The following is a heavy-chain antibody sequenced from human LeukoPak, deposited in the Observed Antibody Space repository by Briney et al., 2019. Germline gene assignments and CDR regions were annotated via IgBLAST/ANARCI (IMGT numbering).Heavy chain of an antibody. J-gene: IGHJ4*02. CDR2: IYYSGST. D-gene: IGHD6-19*01. V-gene: IGHV4-39*01. Sequence: PSETLSLTCTVSGGSISSSSYYWGWIRQPPGKGLEWIGSIYYSGSTYYNPSLKSRVTISVDTSKNQFSLKLSSVTAADTAVYYCARLRSGWPFDYWGQGTLVTVSS. CDR3: ARLRSGWPFDY. CDR1: GGSISSSSYY.